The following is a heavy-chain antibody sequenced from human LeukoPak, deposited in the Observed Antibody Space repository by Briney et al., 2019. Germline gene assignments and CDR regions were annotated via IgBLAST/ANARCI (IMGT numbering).Heavy chain of an antibody. J-gene: IGHJ4*02. CDR1: GFTFSSYS. CDR2: ISSSSSYI. Sequence: PGGSLRLSCAASGFTFSSYSMNWVRQAPGKGLEWVSSISSSSSYIYYADSVKGRFTISRDNAKNSLYLQMNSLRAEDMALYYCAKAGDGYNYFDYWGQGTLVTVSS. CDR3: AKAGDGYNYFDY. V-gene: IGHV3-21*04. D-gene: IGHD5-24*01.